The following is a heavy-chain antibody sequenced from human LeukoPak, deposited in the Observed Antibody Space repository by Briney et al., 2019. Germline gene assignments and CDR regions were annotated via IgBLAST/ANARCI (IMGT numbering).Heavy chain of an antibody. J-gene: IGHJ4*02. CDR3: ARHGRGVWGRPTSAAFDY. V-gene: IGHV4-34*01. CDR1: GGSFSGYY. Sequence: PSETLSLTCAVYGGSFSGYYWSWLRQPPGHGLVWIGSIYYSRSTYSNPSLKRRVTISVATSKNPFSLKLSSVTAADTAVYYCARHGRGVWGRPTSAAFDYWGQGTLVTVSS. D-gene: IGHD3-16*01. CDR2: IYYSRST.